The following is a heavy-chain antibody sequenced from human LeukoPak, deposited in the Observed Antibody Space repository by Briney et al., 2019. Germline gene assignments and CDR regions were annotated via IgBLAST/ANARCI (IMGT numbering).Heavy chain of an antibody. CDR2: IWYDGSNQ. J-gene: IGHJ4*02. CDR3: ARVFGVWELGGFDY. Sequence: GGSLRLSCAASGFTFSDFAMHWVRQAPGKGLEWVAAIWYDGSNQYYVDSVKGRFTISRDNSKNTLYLQMNSLRTEDTAVYYCARVFGVWELGGFDYWGQGTLVTVSS. CDR1: GFTFSDFA. V-gene: IGHV3-33*01. D-gene: IGHD1-26*01.